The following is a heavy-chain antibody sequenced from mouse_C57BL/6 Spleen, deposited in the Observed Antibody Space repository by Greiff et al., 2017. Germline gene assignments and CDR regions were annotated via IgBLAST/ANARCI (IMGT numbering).Heavy chain of an antibody. D-gene: IGHD2-2*01. CDR3: ARGGGYDGGFAY. V-gene: IGHV1-66*01. J-gene: IGHJ3*01. Sequence: QVQLKESGPELVKPGASVKISCKASGYSFTSYYIHWVKQRPGQGLEWIGWIYPGSGNTKYNEKFKGKATLTADTSSSTAYMQLSSLTSEDSAVYYCARGGGYDGGFAYWGQGTLVTVSA. CDR2: IYPGSGNT. CDR1: GYSFTSYY.